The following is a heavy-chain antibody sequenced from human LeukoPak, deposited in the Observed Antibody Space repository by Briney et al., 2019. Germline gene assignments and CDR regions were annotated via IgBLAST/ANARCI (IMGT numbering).Heavy chain of an antibody. CDR3: ASIAVAGWSDY. D-gene: IGHD6-19*01. V-gene: IGHV1-18*01. Sequence: VASVKVSCKASGYTFTSYGISWVRQAPGQGLEWMGWISAYNGNTNYAQKLQGRVTMTTDTSTSTAYMELRSLRSDDTAVYYCASIAVAGWSDYWGQGTLVTVSS. CDR1: GYTFTSYG. CDR2: ISAYNGNT. J-gene: IGHJ4*02.